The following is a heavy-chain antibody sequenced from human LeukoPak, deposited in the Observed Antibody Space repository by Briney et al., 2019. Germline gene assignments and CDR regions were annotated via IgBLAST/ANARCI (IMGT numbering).Heavy chain of an antibody. D-gene: IGHD5-24*01. CDR1: GFNFGTHG. CDR2: IWFDGSDK. J-gene: IGHJ4*02. CDR3: ARDQDGYNLFDY. Sequence: GGSLRLSCAASGFNFGTHGMHWVRQAPGKGLEWVAIIWFDGSDKYYADSVKGLFTISRDNSKNMLYLEMKSLRTEDTALYYCARDQDGYNLFDYWGQGTLVTVSS. V-gene: IGHV3-33*01.